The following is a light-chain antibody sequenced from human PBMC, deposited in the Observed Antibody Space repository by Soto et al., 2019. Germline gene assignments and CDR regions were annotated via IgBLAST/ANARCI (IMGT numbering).Light chain of an antibody. V-gene: IGKV3-15*01. CDR3: QQYNNWPTWT. Sequence: EIVMTQSPANLSVSPGGRATLSCRASQRVRGNLAWYQQKHAQAPRLVFYGASTRANGIPARFSGSGSGTEFTLTISRLQSEDFAAYYCQQYNNWPTWTFGQGTKVDNK. CDR2: GAS. CDR1: QRVRGN. J-gene: IGKJ1*01.